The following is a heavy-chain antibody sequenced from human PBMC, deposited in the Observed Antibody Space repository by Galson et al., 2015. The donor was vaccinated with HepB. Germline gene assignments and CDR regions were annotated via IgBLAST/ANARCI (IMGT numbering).Heavy chain of an antibody. Sequence: SLRLSCAASGFTFSSYAMSWVRQAPGKGLEWVSAISGSGGSTYYADSVKGRFTISRDNSKNTLYLQMNSLRAEDTAVYYCAKDVRYCSSTSCYRRGLGYWGQGTLVTVSS. V-gene: IGHV3-23*01. CDR2: ISGSGGST. D-gene: IGHD2-2*01. J-gene: IGHJ4*02. CDR3: AKDVRYCSSTSCYRRGLGY. CDR1: GFTFSSYA.